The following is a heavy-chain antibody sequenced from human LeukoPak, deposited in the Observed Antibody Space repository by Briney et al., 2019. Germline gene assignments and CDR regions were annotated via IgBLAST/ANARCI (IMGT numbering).Heavy chain of an antibody. CDR1: GGSISSSSYY. CDR3: ARPDSSGYYYVRDGAFDI. V-gene: IGHV4-39*01. CDR2: IYYSGST. Sequence: SGTLSLTCTVSGGSISSSSYYWGWIRQPPGKGLEWIGSIYYSGSTYYNPSLKSRVTISVDTSKNQFSLKLSSVTAADTAVYYCARPDSSGYYYVRDGAFDIWGQGTMVTVSS. J-gene: IGHJ3*02. D-gene: IGHD3-22*01.